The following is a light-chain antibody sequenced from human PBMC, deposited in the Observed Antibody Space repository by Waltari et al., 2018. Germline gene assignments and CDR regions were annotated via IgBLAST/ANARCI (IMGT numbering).Light chain of an antibody. CDR3: SVKRGSNTVV. CDR1: RRDYYNY. Sequence: QSALTQPASVSGSPGQSIPISCTGARRDYYNYVCWYQHHPGKAPKLRIYDVSNRPSGVSNRFSGSKSGSTASLTISGLQAEDEADYYCSVKRGSNTVVFGGGTKLTVL. J-gene: IGLJ2*01. CDR2: DVS. V-gene: IGLV2-14*03.